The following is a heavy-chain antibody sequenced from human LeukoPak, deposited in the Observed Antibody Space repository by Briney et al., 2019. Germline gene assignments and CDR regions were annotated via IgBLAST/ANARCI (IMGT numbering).Heavy chain of an antibody. CDR3: AREYSSSLFDY. D-gene: IGHD6-13*01. Sequence: PSEALSLTCTVSRGSISSYYWSWIRQPAGKGLEWIGRIYTSGSTNYNPSLKSRVTMSVVTSKNQFSLKLSSVTAADTAVYYCAREYSSSLFDYWGQGTLVTVSS. CDR2: IYTSGST. V-gene: IGHV4-4*07. CDR1: RGSISSYY. J-gene: IGHJ4*02.